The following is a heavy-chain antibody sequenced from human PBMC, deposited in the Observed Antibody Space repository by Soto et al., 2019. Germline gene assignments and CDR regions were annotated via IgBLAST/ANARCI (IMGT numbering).Heavy chain of an antibody. V-gene: IGHV3-23*01. CDR1: GFTFSSYA. CDR3: AKGLYSSGYFDY. J-gene: IGHJ4*02. CDR2: ISGSGGST. Sequence: HPVGSLRLSCAASGFTFSSYAMSWVRQAPGKGLEWVSAISGSGGSTYYADSVKGRFTISRDNSKNTLYLQMNSLRAEDTAVYYCAKGLYSSGYFDYWGQGTLVTVSS. D-gene: IGHD6-25*01.